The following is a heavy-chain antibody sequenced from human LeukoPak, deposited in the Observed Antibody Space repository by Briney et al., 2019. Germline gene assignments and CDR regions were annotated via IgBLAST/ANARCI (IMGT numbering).Heavy chain of an antibody. CDR2: INHSGST. Sequence: SETLSSPALSMVGPSVVTTGAGSASPQGRGWSGLGEINHSGSTNYNPSLKSRVTISVDTSKNQFSLKLSSVTAADTAVYYCARGLLLWFGELSHWFDPWGQGTLVTVSS. CDR3: ARGLLLWFGELSHWFDP. CDR1: VGPSVVTT. D-gene: IGHD3-10*01. V-gene: IGHV4-34*01. J-gene: IGHJ5*02.